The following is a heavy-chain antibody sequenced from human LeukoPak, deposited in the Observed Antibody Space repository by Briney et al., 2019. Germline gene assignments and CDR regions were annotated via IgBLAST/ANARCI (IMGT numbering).Heavy chain of an antibody. CDR2: ISNSGAAT. Sequence: PGGSLRLSCAASGFTFSSSAMSWVRQAPGKGLEWVSIISNSGAATYYADSVKGRFTISRGNSKSTLSLQMNSLRAEDTAVYYCAKGLNSGFYSASDYWGQGTLVTVSS. V-gene: IGHV3-23*01. J-gene: IGHJ4*02. CDR3: AKGLNSGFYSASDY. D-gene: IGHD3-22*01. CDR1: GFTFSSSA.